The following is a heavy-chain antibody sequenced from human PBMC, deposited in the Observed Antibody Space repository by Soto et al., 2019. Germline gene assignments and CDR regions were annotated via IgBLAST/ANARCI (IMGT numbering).Heavy chain of an antibody. CDR3: AKSPTLRSGDYYFDY. D-gene: IGHD4-17*01. V-gene: IGHV3-30*18. J-gene: IGHJ4*02. Sequence: GGSLRLSCAASGFTFSSYGMHWVRQAPGKGLEWVAVISYDGSNKYYADSVKGRFTISRDNSKNTLYLQMNSLRAEDTAVYYCAKSPTLRSGDYYFDYWGQGTLVTVSS. CDR1: GFTFSSYG. CDR2: ISYDGSNK.